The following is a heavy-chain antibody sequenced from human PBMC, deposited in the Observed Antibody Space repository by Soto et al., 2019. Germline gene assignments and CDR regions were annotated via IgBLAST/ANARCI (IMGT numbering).Heavy chain of an antibody. D-gene: IGHD3-22*01. Sequence: GASVKVSCKASGYSVTHYVIHCVRQAPGQRLEWMGWIGAGDGKTYYSQNFQGRVTITKDTSATTVYMELSSLISEDTAVYYCVRDYASDSGVHLDFWGQGTLVTVSS. CDR3: VRDYASDSGVHLDF. J-gene: IGHJ4*02. CDR2: IGAGDGKT. V-gene: IGHV1-3*01. CDR1: GYSVTHYV.